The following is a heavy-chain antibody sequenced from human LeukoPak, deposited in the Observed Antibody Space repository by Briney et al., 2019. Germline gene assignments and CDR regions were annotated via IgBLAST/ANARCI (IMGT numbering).Heavy chain of an antibody. CDR1: GGSFSGYY. D-gene: IGHD3-10*01. Sequence: SETLSLTCAVYGGSFSGYYWTWIRQPPGKGLEWIGEINHSGSTNYNPSLKSRVTISVDTSKNQFSLKLSSVIAADTAVYYCARAITMVRGVRRYYGMDVWGKGTTVTVSS. CDR2: INHSGST. CDR3: ARAITMVRGVRRYYGMDV. J-gene: IGHJ6*04. V-gene: IGHV4-34*01.